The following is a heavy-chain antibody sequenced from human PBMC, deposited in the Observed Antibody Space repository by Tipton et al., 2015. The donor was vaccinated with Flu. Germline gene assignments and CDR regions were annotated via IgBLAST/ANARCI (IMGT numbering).Heavy chain of an antibody. CDR3: TSASNIWSYFVY. CDR2: VRSKVNSYAT. CDR1: GFTFSGSS. D-gene: IGHD6-13*01. Sequence: CAASGFTFSGSSMHWVRQASGMGLEWVGRVRSKVNSYATTYAASVKGRFIISRNDSSNTVYLEMNSLKTEDTAVYYCTSASNIWSYFVYWGQGTLVTVSS. J-gene: IGHJ4*02. V-gene: IGHV3-73*01.